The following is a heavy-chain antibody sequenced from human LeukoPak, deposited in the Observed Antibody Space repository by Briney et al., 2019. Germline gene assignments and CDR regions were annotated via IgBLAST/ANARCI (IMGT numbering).Heavy chain of an antibody. CDR3: ARGGVTTWTKPYFFDF. J-gene: IGHJ4*02. CDR1: GYTFAGYY. D-gene: IGHD4-17*01. Sequence: VASVKVSCKAFGYTFAGYYIHWVRQALGLGLEWMGWINPNSGGTNYAQKFQGRVTMTWDTSITTAYMDLSTETSDDTAVYYCARGGVTTWTKPYFFDFWGQGTLVTVSS. V-gene: IGHV1-2*02. CDR2: INPNSGGT.